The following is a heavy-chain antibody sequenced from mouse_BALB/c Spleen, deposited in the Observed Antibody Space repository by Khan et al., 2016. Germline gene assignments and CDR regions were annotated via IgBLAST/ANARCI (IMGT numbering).Heavy chain of an antibody. CDR3: AYDSYDAWFPY. CDR1: GYSITSDYA. J-gene: IGHJ3*01. D-gene: IGHD2-12*01. Sequence: VQLKESGPGLVKPSQSLSLTCTATGYSITSDYAWNWIRQFPRNKLEWMGYIRYSGITSYNPSFKSRISITRDTSKNPVFLQLISVTTEDTATYYCAYDSYDAWFPYWCQGTLVTVSA. CDR2: IRYSGIT. V-gene: IGHV3-2*02.